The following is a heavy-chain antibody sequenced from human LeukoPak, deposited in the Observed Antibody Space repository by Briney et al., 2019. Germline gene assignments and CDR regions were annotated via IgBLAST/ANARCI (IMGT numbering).Heavy chain of an antibody. Sequence: SQTLSLTCAISGDSVSSHDAAWNWIRQSPSRGLEWLGRTYYRSRWLNDYAVSVKSRITINPDTSKNQFSLQLNSVTPEDTAVYYCARYGEWIPDAFDIWGQGTMVTVSS. J-gene: IGHJ3*02. D-gene: IGHD5-18*01. CDR2: TYYRSRWLN. CDR3: ARYGEWIPDAFDI. CDR1: GDSVSSHDAA. V-gene: IGHV6-1*01.